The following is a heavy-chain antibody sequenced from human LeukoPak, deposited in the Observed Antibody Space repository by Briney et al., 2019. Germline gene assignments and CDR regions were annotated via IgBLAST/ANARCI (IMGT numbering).Heavy chain of an antibody. J-gene: IGHJ5*02. D-gene: IGHD4-17*01. CDR3: AKGDYGDDEGDWFDP. CDR2: ISYDGSNK. CDR1: GFTFSSYG. Sequence: PGESLRLSCAASGFTFSSYGMHWVRQAPGKGLEWVAVISYDGSNKYYADSVKGRFTISRDNSKNTLYLQMHSLRAEDTAVYYCAKGDYGDDEGDWFDPWGQGTLVTVSS. V-gene: IGHV3-30*18.